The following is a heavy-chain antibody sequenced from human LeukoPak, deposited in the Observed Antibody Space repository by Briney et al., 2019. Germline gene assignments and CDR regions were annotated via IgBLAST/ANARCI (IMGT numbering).Heavy chain of an antibody. J-gene: IGHJ4*02. CDR1: GGSISSYY. Sequence: KASETLSLTCTVSGGSISSYYWSWIRQPPGKGLEWIGYIYYSGSTNYNPSLKSRVTISLDTSKKQFSLELRSVTAADTAVYYCAGHSIGWGPFDNWGQGSLVTVSS. CDR3: AGHSIGWGPFDN. D-gene: IGHD6-19*01. V-gene: IGHV4-59*08. CDR2: IYYSGST.